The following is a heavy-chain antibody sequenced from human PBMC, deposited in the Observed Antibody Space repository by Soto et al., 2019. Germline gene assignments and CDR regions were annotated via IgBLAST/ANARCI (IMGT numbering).Heavy chain of an antibody. V-gene: IGHV3-74*01. J-gene: IGHJ4*02. CDR2: IKYDGSSA. D-gene: IGHD2-15*01. CDR1: GFSFSSYW. Sequence: HPGGSLRLACSASGFSFSSYWMHWVRQAPGKGLVWVSRIKYDGSSADYADSVKGRFTISRDNAKNTLYLQMNSVRAEDTATYFCASAFCSGGTCYARGGYWGQGTLVTVSS. CDR3: ASAFCSGGTCYARGGY.